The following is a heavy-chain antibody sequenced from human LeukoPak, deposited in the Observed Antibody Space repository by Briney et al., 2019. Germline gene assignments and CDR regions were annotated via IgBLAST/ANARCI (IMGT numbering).Heavy chain of an antibody. CDR3: AKEKYNSGWSPFDY. V-gene: IGHV3-53*01. J-gene: IGHJ4*02. CDR1: GFTVSSNY. Sequence: GGSLRLSCAASGFTVSSNYMSWVRQAPGKGLEWVSVIYSGGSTYYADSVKGRFTISRDNSKNTLYLQMNGLRAEDTAVYHCAKEKYNSGWSPFDYWGQGTLVTVSS. D-gene: IGHD6-19*01. CDR2: IYSGGST.